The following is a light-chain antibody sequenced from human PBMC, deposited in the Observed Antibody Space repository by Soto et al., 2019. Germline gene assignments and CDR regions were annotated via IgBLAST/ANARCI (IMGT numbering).Light chain of an antibody. Sequence: AIQMTLSLSALSAYIEDRVTITCRASQGIRNDLGWYQQKPGKAPKLLIYAASSLQSGVPSRFSGSGSGTDFTLTISSLQPEDFATYYCLQDYNYPLTFGGGTKVDIK. CDR3: LQDYNYPLT. CDR2: AAS. V-gene: IGKV1-6*01. J-gene: IGKJ4*01. CDR1: QGIRND.